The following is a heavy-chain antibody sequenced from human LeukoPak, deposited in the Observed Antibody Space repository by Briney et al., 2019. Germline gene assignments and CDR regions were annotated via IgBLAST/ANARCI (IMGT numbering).Heavy chain of an antibody. V-gene: IGHV4-59*01. CDR2: IYYSGST. Sequence: SETLSLTCTVSGGSISSYYWSWIRQPPGKGLEWIGYIYYSGSTNYNPSLKSRVTISVDTSKNQFSLKLNSVTAADTAVYYCARVVKYGSGSYYPVLYFDYWGQGTLVTVSS. CDR3: ARVVKYGSGSYYPVLYFDY. CDR1: GGSISSYY. J-gene: IGHJ4*02. D-gene: IGHD3-10*01.